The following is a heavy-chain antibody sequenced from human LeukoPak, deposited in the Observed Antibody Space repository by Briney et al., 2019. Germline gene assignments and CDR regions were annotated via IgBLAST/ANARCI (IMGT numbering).Heavy chain of an antibody. V-gene: IGHV4-38-2*02. Sequence: SETLSLTCTVSGYSISSGYYWGWIRPPPGKGLEWIGSIYHSGSTYYNPSLKSRVTISVDTSKNQFSLKLSSVTAADTAVYYCARDFHVSSPLWYFDLWGRGILVTVSS. CDR1: GYSISSGYY. J-gene: IGHJ2*01. CDR3: ARDFHVSSPLWYFDL. CDR2: IYHSGST. D-gene: IGHD6-13*01.